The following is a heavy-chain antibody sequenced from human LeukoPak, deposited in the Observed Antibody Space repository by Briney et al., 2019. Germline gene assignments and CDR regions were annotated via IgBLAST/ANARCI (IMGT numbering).Heavy chain of an antibody. V-gene: IGHV3-23*01. CDR1: GFTFDNYV. CDR2: ISGNGVGT. Sequence: GGSLRLSCTVSGFTFDNYVMAWVRQAPGKGLEWVSGISGNGVGTDYADSVTGRFTISRDNSKDTLYLQMNSLRAGDTAVYYCARVRYYDSSGYLNAFDIWGQGTMVTVSS. J-gene: IGHJ3*02. D-gene: IGHD3-22*01. CDR3: ARVRYYDSSGYLNAFDI.